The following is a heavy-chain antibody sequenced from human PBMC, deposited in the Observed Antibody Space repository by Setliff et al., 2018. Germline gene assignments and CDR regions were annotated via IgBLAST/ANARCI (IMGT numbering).Heavy chain of an antibody. D-gene: IGHD3-16*02. CDR3: ARSGDYIWGSYRPYYFDH. CDR2: ISHSGSA. J-gene: IGHJ4*02. V-gene: IGHV4-38-2*01. Sequence: PSETLSLTCAVSGYSISSGNYWGWIRQPPGKGLEWIGSISHSGSAYYNPSLKSRVTISVDTSKNQVSLKLSSVTAADTAVYYCARSGDYIWGSYRPYYFDHWGQGTLVTVSS. CDR1: GYSISSGNY.